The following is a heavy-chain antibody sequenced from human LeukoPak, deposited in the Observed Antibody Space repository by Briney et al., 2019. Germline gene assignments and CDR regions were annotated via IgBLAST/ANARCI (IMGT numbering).Heavy chain of an antibody. Sequence: GGSLRLSCAASGFTFSSNSMNWVRQAPGKGLEWVSSISSSSSYIYYRDSVKGRFTISRDNAKNSLFLQMNSLRAEDTAVYYCAREYSSGWPYYFDYWGQGILVTVSS. V-gene: IGHV3-21*04. J-gene: IGHJ4*02. CDR2: ISSSSSYI. D-gene: IGHD6-19*01. CDR3: AREYSSGWPYYFDY. CDR1: GFTFSSNS.